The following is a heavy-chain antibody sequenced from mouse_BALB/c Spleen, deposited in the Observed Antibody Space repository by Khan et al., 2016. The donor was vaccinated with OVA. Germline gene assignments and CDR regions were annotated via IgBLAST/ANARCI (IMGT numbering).Heavy chain of an antibody. CDR1: GFSFTNYG. CDR2: IWGDGST. Sequence: QVQLQQSGPGLVAPSQTLYITCTASGFSFTNYGIDWVRQPPGKGLEWLGLIWGDGSTTYHSALISRLSTSTDNSNSQVFLNLNSLQTDDTATYVCVLYFYCRDWFAYWGQGTLVTVSA. D-gene: IGHD2-12*01. CDR3: VLYFYCRDWFAY. J-gene: IGHJ3*01. V-gene: IGHV2-3*01.